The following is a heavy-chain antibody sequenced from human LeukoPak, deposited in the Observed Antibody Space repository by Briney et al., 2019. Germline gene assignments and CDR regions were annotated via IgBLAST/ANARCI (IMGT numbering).Heavy chain of an antibody. CDR1: GFTFSIFW. V-gene: IGHV3-7*03. Sequence: GGFLRLSCAASGFTFSIFWMSWVRQAPGKGLEWVANIKQDGSERYYVDPVKGRFTLARDNAKNSLYLQMNSLRAEDTAAYYCARDRWSYDPQGGFDCWGQGTLVTVSS. CDR3: ARDRWSYDPQGGFDC. CDR2: IKQDGSER. D-gene: IGHD3-22*01. J-gene: IGHJ4*02.